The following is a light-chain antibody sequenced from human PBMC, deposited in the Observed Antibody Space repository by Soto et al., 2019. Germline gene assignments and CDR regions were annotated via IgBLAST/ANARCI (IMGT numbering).Light chain of an antibody. CDR2: GAS. CDR1: QSVSST. V-gene: IGKV3D-15*01. Sequence: EIVMTQSPVTLSVPPGESATLSCRASQSVSSTLAWFQQKPGQAPRLLIYGASSRATGIPDRFSGSGSGTDFTLTISSLQPDDFATYYCQQYNSYWTFGQGTKVDIK. J-gene: IGKJ1*01. CDR3: QQYNSYWT.